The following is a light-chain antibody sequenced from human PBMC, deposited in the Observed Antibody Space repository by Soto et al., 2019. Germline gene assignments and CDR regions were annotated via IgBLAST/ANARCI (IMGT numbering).Light chain of an antibody. V-gene: IGKV3-15*01. CDR2: GPS. J-gene: IGKJ4*01. CDR1: QSISSN. Sequence: EIVMTQSPATLSVSPRERATLSCRASQSISSNLAWYQQKPGQAPRLLIYGPSTRATGIPARFSGSGSGTEFTLTISSLQSEDFAVYYCQQYNNWPLTFGGGTKVEIK. CDR3: QQYNNWPLT.